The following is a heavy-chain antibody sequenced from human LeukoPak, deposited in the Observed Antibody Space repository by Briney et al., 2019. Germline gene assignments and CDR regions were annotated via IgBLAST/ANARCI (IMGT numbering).Heavy chain of an antibody. V-gene: IGHV3-30*02. CDR3: AKDLVWFGELLPFDY. J-gene: IGHJ4*02. CDR2: IRYDGSNK. Sequence: PGGSLRLSCAASGFTFSSYSMHWVRQAPGKGLEWVAFIRYDGSNKYYADSVKGRFTISRDNSKNTLYLQMNSLRAEDTAVYYCAKDLVWFGELLPFDYWGQGTLVTVSS. D-gene: IGHD3-10*01. CDR1: GFTFSSYS.